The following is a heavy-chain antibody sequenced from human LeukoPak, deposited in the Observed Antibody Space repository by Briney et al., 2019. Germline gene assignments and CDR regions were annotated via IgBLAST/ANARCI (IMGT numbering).Heavy chain of an antibody. CDR1: GFKFSDAW. J-gene: IGHJ3*02. V-gene: IGHV3-15*01. CDR2: IRSKTDYGTT. D-gene: IGHD3-10*01. CDR3: ATRELRYYGSGTYPVAFDI. Sequence: GGSLRLSCAASGFKFSDAWMTWVRQAPGKGLEWVGRIRSKTDYGTTDYAAPVRGRFTISRDDSRDTVYLRMNSLQTEDTAVYYCATRELRYYGSGTYPVAFDIWGQGTMVTVSS.